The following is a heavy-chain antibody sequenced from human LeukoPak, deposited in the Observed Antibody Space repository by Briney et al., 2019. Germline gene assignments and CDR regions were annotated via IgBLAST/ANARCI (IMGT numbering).Heavy chain of an antibody. CDR2: ISSSGSTI. J-gene: IGHJ4*02. D-gene: IGHD3-9*01. CDR1: GFTFSSYE. CDR3: ARGATGYYDILTGFPAGRGYFDY. Sequence: GGSLRLSCAASGFTFSSYEMNWVRQAPGKGLEWVSYISSSGSTIYCADSVKGRFTISRDNAKNSLYLQMNSLRAEDTAVYYCARGATGYYDILTGFPAGRGYFDYWGQGTLVTVSS. V-gene: IGHV3-48*03.